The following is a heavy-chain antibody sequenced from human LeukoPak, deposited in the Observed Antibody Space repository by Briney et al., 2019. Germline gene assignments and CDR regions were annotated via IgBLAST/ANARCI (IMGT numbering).Heavy chain of an antibody. D-gene: IGHD3-10*01. V-gene: IGHV3-49*04. CDR1: GFTFGDYA. CDR2: IRSKAYGGTT. Sequence: GGSLRLSCTASGFTFGDYAMSWVRRAPGKGLEWVGFIRSKAYGGTTEYAASVKGRFTISRDDSKSIAYLQMNSLKTEDTAVYYCTRDPNYGSGMDYYYYGMDVWGQGTTVTVSS. J-gene: IGHJ6*02. CDR3: TRDPNYGSGMDYYYYGMDV.